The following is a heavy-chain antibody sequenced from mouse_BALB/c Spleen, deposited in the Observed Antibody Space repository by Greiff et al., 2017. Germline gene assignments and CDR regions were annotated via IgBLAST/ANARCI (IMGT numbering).Heavy chain of an antibody. J-gene: IGHJ4*01. CDR2: IYPGNVNT. CDR3: ARLNYAMDY. V-gene: IGHV1S56*01. Sequence: QVQLKQSGPELVKPGASVRISCKASGYTFTSYYIHWVKQRPGQGLEWIGWIYPGNVNTKYNEKFKGKATLTADKSSSTAYMQLSSLTSEDSAVYFCARLNYAMDYWGQGTSVTVSS. CDR1: GYTFTSYY.